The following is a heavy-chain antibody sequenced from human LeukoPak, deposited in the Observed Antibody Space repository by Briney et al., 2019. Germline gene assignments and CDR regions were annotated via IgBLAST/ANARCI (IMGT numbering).Heavy chain of an antibody. CDR2: ISGSGSAI. V-gene: IGHV3-11*04. J-gene: IGHJ4*02. Sequence: GGSLRLSCAASGFIFSDYYLTWIRQAPEKGLEWVGYISGSGSAIYYGDSVKGRFTISRDNAKNSLYLQMDSLRAEDTAVYYCATDLTGTTYDYWGQGSLVTVSS. D-gene: IGHD1-7*01. CDR3: ATDLTGTTYDY. CDR1: GFIFSDYY.